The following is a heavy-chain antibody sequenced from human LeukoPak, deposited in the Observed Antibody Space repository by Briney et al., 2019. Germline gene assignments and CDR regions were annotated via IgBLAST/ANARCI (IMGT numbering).Heavy chain of an antibody. V-gene: IGHV4-31*03. CDR3: AREGYCSSTSCARP. D-gene: IGHD2-2*01. CDR1: GGSISSGGYY. CDR2: IYYSGST. J-gene: IGHJ5*02. Sequence: PSQTLSLTCTVSGGSISSGGYYWSWIRQHPGKGLEWTGYIYYSGSTYYNPSLKSRVTISVDTSKNQFSLKLSSVTAADTAVYYCAREGYCSSTSCARPWGQGTLVTVSS.